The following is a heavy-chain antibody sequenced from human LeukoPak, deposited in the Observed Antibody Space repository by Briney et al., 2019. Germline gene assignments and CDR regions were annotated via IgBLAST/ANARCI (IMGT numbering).Heavy chain of an antibody. CDR1: GYTFTSYG. J-gene: IGHJ4*02. Sequence: ASVKVSCKASGYTFTSYGISWVRQAPGQGLEWMGIINPSGSSTSYAQKFQGRVTMTRDMSTSTVYMELSSLRSEDTAVYYCARAGDHFDYWGQGTLVTVSS. D-gene: IGHD3-10*01. CDR3: ARAGDHFDY. CDR2: INPSGSST. V-gene: IGHV1-46*01.